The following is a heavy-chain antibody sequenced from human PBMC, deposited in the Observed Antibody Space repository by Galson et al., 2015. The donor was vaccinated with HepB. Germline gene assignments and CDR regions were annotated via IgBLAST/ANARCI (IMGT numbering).Heavy chain of an antibody. CDR1: GYSFTSYW. Sequence: QSGAEVKKPGESLKISCKGSGYSFTSYWIGWVRQMPGKGLEWMGIIYPGDSDTRYSPSFQGQVTISADKSISTAYLQWSSLKASDTAMYYCARLGRERWLQFLKHHDAFDIWGQGTMVTVSS. CDR2: IYPGDSDT. V-gene: IGHV5-51*03. CDR3: ARLGRERWLQFLKHHDAFDI. J-gene: IGHJ3*02. D-gene: IGHD5-24*01.